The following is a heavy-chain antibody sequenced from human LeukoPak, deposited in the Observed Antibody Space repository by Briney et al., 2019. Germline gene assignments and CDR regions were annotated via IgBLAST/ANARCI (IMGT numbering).Heavy chain of an antibody. CDR3: ARHTSYGHFDY. J-gene: IGHJ4*02. Sequence: PSETLSLTCIVSGGSISSYYWNWIRQPPGKALEWIGYIYYSGSTNYNPSLKSRVTISVDTSKNQFSLKLSSVTAADTAVYYCARHTSYGHFDYWGQGTLVTISS. D-gene: IGHD3-10*01. CDR2: IYYSGST. V-gene: IGHV4-59*08. CDR1: GGSISSYY.